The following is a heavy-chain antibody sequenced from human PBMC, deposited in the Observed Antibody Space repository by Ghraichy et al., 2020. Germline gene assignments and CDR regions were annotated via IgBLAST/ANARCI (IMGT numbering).Heavy chain of an antibody. D-gene: IGHD6-13*01. CDR1: GYTFTSYG. CDR3: ARDLYSSSWYLGYYYGMDV. CDR2: ISAYNGNT. Sequence: ASVKVSCKASGYTFTSYGISWVRQAPGQGLEWMGWISAYNGNTNYAQKLQGRVTMTTDTSTSTAYMELRSLRSDDTAVYYCARDLYSSSWYLGYYYGMDVWGQGTTVTVSS. J-gene: IGHJ6*02. V-gene: IGHV1-18*04.